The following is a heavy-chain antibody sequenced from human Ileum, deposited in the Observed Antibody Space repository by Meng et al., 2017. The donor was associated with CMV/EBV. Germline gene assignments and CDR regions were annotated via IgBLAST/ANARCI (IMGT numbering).Heavy chain of an antibody. J-gene: IGHJ4*02. V-gene: IGHV5-51*01. D-gene: IGHD6-6*01. CDR3: ARGSSDLDY. Sequence: KISCKASGYSFTQYWIGWVRQMPGKGLEWMGTIYPADSDTRYSPSLQGQVAISADKSLNIVYLKFSSLKASDTATYYCARGSSDLDYWGQGTLVTVSS. CDR1: GYSFTQYW. CDR2: IYPADSDT.